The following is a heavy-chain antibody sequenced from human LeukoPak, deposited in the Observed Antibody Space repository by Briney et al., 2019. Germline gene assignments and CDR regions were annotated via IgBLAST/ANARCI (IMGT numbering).Heavy chain of an antibody. CDR1: GYTFTSYG. D-gene: IGHD2-15*01. V-gene: IGHV1-18*01. J-gene: IGHJ6*03. CDR2: ISAYNGNT. CDR3: ARTGALAKYCSGGSCYSHYYYYMDV. Sequence: ASVKVSCKASGYTFTSYGISWVRQAPGQGLEWMGWISAYNGNTNYAQKLQGSVTMTTDTSTSTAYMELRSLRSDDTAVYYCARTGALAKYCSGGSCYSHYYYYMDVWGKGTTVTVSS.